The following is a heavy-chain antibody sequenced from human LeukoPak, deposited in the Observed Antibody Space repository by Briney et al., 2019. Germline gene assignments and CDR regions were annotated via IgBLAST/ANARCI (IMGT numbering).Heavy chain of an antibody. Sequence: ASVKVSCKASGYTFTSYGISWVRQAPGQGLEWMGWINTNTGNPTYAQGFTGRFVFSSDTSVSTAYLQISSLKAEDTAVYYCATDLKKGDSGCFDYWGQGTLVTVSS. CDR2: INTNTGNP. J-gene: IGHJ4*02. CDR3: ATDLKKGDSGCFDY. CDR1: GYTFTSYG. D-gene: IGHD6-19*01. V-gene: IGHV7-4-1*02.